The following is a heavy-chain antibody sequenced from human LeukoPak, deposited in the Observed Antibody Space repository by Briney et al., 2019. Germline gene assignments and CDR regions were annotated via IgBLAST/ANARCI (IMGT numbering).Heavy chain of an antibody. V-gene: IGHV4-4*09. D-gene: IGHD3-22*01. CDR1: GGSISGYF. CDR2: IHTIET. Sequence: SETLSLTCTISGGSISGYFGTWIRQASGKGLEWIGYIHTIETKYNPSLQSRVSMSIDTSKNQFSLNLRSVTAADTAVYYCARGLRDEDRYYKYYYMDVWGKGTTVTVSS. CDR3: ARGLRDEDRYYKYYYMDV. J-gene: IGHJ6*03.